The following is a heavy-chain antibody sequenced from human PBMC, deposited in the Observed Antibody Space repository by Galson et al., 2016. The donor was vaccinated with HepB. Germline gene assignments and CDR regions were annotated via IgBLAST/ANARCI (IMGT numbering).Heavy chain of an antibody. V-gene: IGHV4-34*01. J-gene: IGHJ5*01. CDR2: ISHSGRT. Sequence: SETLSLTCAVYGGSFSGYYWTWMRQSPGKGLEWVAEISHSGRTNYNPSLKSRVTMSVDTSKKQFSLNLTSVTAADTAVYFCARQRTVTFLPFDSGSYDSNKSFESGGQGTLVTVSS. CDR1: GGSFSGYY. D-gene: IGHD3-10*01. CDR3: ARQRTVTFLPFDSGSYDSNKSFES.